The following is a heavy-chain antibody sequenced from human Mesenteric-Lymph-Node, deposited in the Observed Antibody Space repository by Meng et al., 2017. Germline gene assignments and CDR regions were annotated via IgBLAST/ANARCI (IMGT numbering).Heavy chain of an antibody. Sequence: GSLRLSCTVSGGSVSSGSYYWSWIRQPPGKGLEWIGYIYYSGSTNYNPSLKSRVTISVDTSKNQFSLKLSSVTAADTAVYYCARGAWESYYDFWSGYSANELLIDYWGQGTLVTVSS. J-gene: IGHJ4*02. D-gene: IGHD3-3*01. CDR3: ARGAWESYYDFWSGYSANELLIDY. V-gene: IGHV4-61*01. CDR2: IYYSGST. CDR1: GGSVSSGSYY.